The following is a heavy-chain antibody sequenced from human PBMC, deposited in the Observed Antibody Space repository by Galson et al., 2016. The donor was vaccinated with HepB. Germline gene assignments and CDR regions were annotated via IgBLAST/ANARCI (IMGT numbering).Heavy chain of an antibody. CDR2: SDGSNQ. J-gene: IGHJ5*02. Sequence: SDGSNQNYVDSVKGRFTISRDNSKNTLYLQMNSLRAEDTAVYYCTRIVSTMVRGVTYNWFDPWGQGTLVTVSS. D-gene: IGHD3-10*01. CDR3: TRIVSTMVRGVTYNWFDP. V-gene: IGHV3-33*01.